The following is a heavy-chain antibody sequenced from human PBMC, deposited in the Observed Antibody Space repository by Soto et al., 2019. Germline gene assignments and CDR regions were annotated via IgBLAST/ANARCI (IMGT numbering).Heavy chain of an antibody. Sequence: PSETLSLTCAVYGGSFSGYYWSWIRQPPGKGLEWIGEINHSGSTNYNPSLKSRVTISVDTSKNQSSLKLSSVTAADTAVYYCARGPPEYSSSPIDYWGQGTLVTVSS. V-gene: IGHV4-34*01. CDR3: ARGPPEYSSSPIDY. CDR2: INHSGST. CDR1: GGSFSGYY. D-gene: IGHD6-6*01. J-gene: IGHJ4*02.